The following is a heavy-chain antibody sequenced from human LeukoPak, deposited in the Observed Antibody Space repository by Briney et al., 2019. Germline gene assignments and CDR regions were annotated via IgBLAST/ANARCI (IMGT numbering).Heavy chain of an antibody. CDR1: GFTFSSYS. CDR3: ARGEDYYDSSGYNNWFDP. Sequence: GGSLRLSCAASGFTFSSYSMNWVRQAPGKGPEWVSSISSSSSYIYYADSVKGRFTISRDNAKNSLYLQMNSLRAEDTAVYYCARGEDYYDSSGYNNWFDPWGQGTLVTVSS. V-gene: IGHV3-21*01. D-gene: IGHD3-22*01. J-gene: IGHJ5*02. CDR2: ISSSSSYI.